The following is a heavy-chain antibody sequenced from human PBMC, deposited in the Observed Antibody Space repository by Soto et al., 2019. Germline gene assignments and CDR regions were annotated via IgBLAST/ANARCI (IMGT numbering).Heavy chain of an antibody. CDR3: AKGGVVVTAIPSGDAFDI. V-gene: IGHV3-23*01. J-gene: IGHJ3*02. CDR1: GFTFSSYA. CDR2: ISGSGGST. Sequence: EVQLLESGGGLVQPGGSLRLSCAASGFTFSSYAMSWVRQAPGKGLEWVSAISGSGGSTYYADSVKGRFTISRDNSKNTLYLQMNSLRAEDTAVYYCAKGGVVVTAIPSGDAFDIWGQGTMVTVSS. D-gene: IGHD2-21*02.